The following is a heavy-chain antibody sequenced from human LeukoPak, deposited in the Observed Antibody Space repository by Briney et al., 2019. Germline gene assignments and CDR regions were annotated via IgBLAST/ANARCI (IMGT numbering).Heavy chain of an antibody. J-gene: IGHJ4*02. CDR3: AREEHSSSSFEY. Sequence: ASVNVSCKASGGTFSSYAISWVRQAPGQGLEWMGGIIPIFRTANYAQMFQGRVTITTDESTSTAYMELSSLRSEDTAVYYCAREEHSSSSFEYWGEGPLVTVSS. CDR1: GGTFSSYA. D-gene: IGHD6-6*01. V-gene: IGHV1-69*05. CDR2: IIPIFRTA.